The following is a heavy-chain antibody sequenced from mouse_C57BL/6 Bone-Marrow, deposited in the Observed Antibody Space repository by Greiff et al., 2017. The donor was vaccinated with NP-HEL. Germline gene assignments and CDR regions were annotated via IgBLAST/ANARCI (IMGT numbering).Heavy chain of an antibody. V-gene: IGHV2-2*01. Sequence: QVQLQESGPGLVQPSQSLSITCTVSGFSLTSYDVHWVRQSPGKGLEWLGVIWSGGSTDYNAAFISRLSISKDNSKSQVFFKMNSLQADDTAIYYCAKPYYDYDGYYAMDYWGQGTSVTVSS. CDR3: AKPYYDYDGYYAMDY. CDR2: IWSGGST. J-gene: IGHJ4*01. D-gene: IGHD2-4*01. CDR1: GFSLTSYD.